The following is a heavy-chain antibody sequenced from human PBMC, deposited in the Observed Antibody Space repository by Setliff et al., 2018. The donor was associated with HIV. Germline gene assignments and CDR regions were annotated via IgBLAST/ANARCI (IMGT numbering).Heavy chain of an antibody. CDR1: GDSISSGTYY. D-gene: IGHD3-22*01. CDR2: IYYDGAT. CDR3: ARQAYYYDSTGYWRAGFFDY. V-gene: IGHV4-31*03. Sequence: SETLSLTCSVSGDSISSGTYYWSWIRQHPGKGLEWIGYIYYDGATYYNPSFKSRLTISVDTSKNQFSLTSSSVTAADAAVYFCARQAYYYDSTGYWRAGFFDYWGQGTPVTVSS. J-gene: IGHJ4*02.